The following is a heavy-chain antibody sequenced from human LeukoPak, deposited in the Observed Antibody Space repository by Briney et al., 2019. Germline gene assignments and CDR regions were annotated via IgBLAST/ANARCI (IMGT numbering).Heavy chain of an antibody. CDR3: ARGRGGYSYGFYSDDYYDSSGYYSSRAFDI. J-gene: IGHJ3*02. CDR1: GDSVSSNSAA. CDR2: TYYRSKWYN. Sequence: SQTLSLTCAISGDSVSSNSAAWNWIRQSPSRGLEWLGRTYYRSKWYNDYAVSVKSRITINPDTSKNQFSLQLNPVTPEDTAVYYCARGRGGYSYGFYSDDYYDSSGYYSSRAFDIWGQGTMVTVSS. V-gene: IGHV6-1*01. D-gene: IGHD3-22*01.